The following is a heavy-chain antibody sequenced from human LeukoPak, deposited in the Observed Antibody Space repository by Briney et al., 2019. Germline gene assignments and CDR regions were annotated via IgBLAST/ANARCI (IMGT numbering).Heavy chain of an antibody. D-gene: IGHD3-3*01. Sequence: PSQTLSLTCTVSGGSISSGSYYWSWIRQPAGKGLACIGRIYASGSTNYNPSLKSRVTISVDTSKNQFSLKLSSVTAADAAVYYCARFTGYDFWSGYWVDYWGQGILVTVSP. V-gene: IGHV4-61*02. CDR2: IYASGST. CDR3: ARFTGYDFWSGYWVDY. CDR1: GGSISSGSYY. J-gene: IGHJ4*02.